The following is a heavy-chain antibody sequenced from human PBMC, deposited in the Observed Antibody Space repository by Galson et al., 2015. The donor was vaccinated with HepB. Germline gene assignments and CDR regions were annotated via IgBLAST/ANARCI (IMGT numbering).Heavy chain of an antibody. V-gene: IGHV4-30-4*01. Sequence: TLSLTCTVSGGSISSGDYYWSWIRQPPGKGLEWIGYIYYSGSTYYNPSLKSRVTISVDTSKNQFSLKLSSVTAADTAVYYCAREGVYYDSSGYLHYYFDYWGQGTLVTVSS. CDR1: GGSISSGDYY. CDR2: IYYSGST. D-gene: IGHD3-22*01. CDR3: AREGVYYDSSGYLHYYFDY. J-gene: IGHJ4*02.